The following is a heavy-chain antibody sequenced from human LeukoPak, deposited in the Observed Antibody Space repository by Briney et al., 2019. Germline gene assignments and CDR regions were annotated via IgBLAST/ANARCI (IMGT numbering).Heavy chain of an antibody. Sequence: GGSLRLSCAASGFTFSSSAMNWVRQAPGKGLEWVARIRSKRDGGTTDYAAPVKGRFTISRDDSKNTMYLQMNSLKAEDTAVYYCARDWYYAFDFWGQGTMVTVSS. CDR2: IRSKRDGGTT. J-gene: IGHJ3*01. CDR3: ARDWYYAFDF. CDR1: GFTFSSSA. V-gene: IGHV3-15*07. D-gene: IGHD2-21*02.